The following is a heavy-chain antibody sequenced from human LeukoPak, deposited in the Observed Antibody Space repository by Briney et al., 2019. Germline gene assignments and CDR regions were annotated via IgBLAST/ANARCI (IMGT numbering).Heavy chain of an antibody. J-gene: IGHJ4*02. CDR3: AKGGLIAYFDY. V-gene: IGHV3-23*01. D-gene: IGHD3-16*02. CDR1: GLTFSSYA. Sequence: PGGSLRLSCAASGLTFSSYAMSWVRQAPGKGLEWVSAISGSDDSTYYAGSVKGRFTISRDNSKNTLYLQMNSLRAEDTALYYCAKGGLIAYFDYWGQGTLVTVSS. CDR2: ISGSDDST.